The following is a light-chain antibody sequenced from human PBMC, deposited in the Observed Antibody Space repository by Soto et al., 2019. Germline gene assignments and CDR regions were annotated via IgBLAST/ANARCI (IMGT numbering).Light chain of an antibody. V-gene: IGKV3D-15*01. Sequence: EIVMTQSPATLSVSPGERATLSCRASQNVNNKLAWYQQKPGQAPRLIIYDSSSRATGIPARFSGSGSGTVLTLTISSLQSEDFAVYYCQQYNTWPPVYTFGLGTKLEIK. CDR2: DSS. CDR1: QNVNNK. CDR3: QQYNTWPPVYT. J-gene: IGKJ2*01.